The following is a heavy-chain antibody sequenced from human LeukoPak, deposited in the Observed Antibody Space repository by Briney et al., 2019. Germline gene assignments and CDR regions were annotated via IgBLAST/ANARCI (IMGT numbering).Heavy chain of an antibody. CDR2: INSDETAT. CDR1: GFTLTSYW. J-gene: IGHJ5*02. V-gene: IGHV3-74*01. D-gene: IGHD3-16*01. CDR3: ARGLYANWFDP. Sequence: PGGSLRLSCAASGFTLTSYWMHCVRQAPGKGLVWVSRINSDETATTYADSVKGRFTISRDNAKNTLYLQMNSLRAEDTAVYYCARGLYANWFDPWGQGTLVTVSS.